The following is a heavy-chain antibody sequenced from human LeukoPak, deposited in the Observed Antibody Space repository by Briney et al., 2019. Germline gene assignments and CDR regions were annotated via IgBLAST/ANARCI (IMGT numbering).Heavy chain of an antibody. J-gene: IGHJ4*02. CDR3: GRALGSPLDY. CDR2: INSDGSST. D-gene: IGHD1-26*01. CDR1: GFTFSSDW. V-gene: IGHV3-74*01. Sequence: PGGSLILSCAASGFTFSSDWMHWVRQAPGKGLVWVSRINSDGSSTAYADSVKGRFTISRDNAKNTLYLQMNSLRAEDTAVYYCGRALGSPLDYWGQGTLVTVSS.